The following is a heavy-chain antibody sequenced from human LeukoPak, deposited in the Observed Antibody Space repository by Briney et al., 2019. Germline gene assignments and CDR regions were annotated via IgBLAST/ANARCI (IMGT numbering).Heavy chain of an antibody. CDR3: AKDAVAYYYDSSGYYRIYYYYMGV. J-gene: IGHJ6*03. V-gene: IGHV3-30*02. Sequence: GGSLRLSCAASGFTFSSYGMHWVRQAPGKGLEWVAFIRYDGSNKYYADSVKGRFTISRDNSKNTLYLQMNSLRAEDTAVYYCAKDAVAYYYDSSGYYRIYYYYMGVWGKGTTVTVSS. CDR2: IRYDGSNK. CDR1: GFTFSSYG. D-gene: IGHD3-22*01.